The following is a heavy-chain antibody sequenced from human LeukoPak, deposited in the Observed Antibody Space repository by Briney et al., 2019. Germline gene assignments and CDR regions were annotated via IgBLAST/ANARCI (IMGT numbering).Heavy chain of an antibody. J-gene: IGHJ4*02. CDR2: IYYSGST. V-gene: IGHV4-59*11. D-gene: IGHD4-17*01. CDR3: ESGTVTTLDY. Sequence: SETLSLTCTVSGGSISSHYGSWIRQPPGKGLEWIGYIYYSGSTSYNPSLKSRVTISVDTSKNQFSRKLSSVTAADTAVYYRESGTVTTLDYWGQGTLVSVSS. CDR1: GGSISSHY.